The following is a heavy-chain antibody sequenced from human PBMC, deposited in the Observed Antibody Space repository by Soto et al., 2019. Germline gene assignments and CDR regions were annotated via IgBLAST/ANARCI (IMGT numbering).Heavy chain of an antibody. CDR1: GYTFTGYY. Sequence: GGPVKVSCKASGYTFTGYYMHWVRQAPGQGLEWMGWINPNSGGTNYAQKFQGWVTMTRDTSISTAYMELSRLRSDDTAVYYCARDRMETHISSTSYHYYYYGMDVWGQGTTVTVSS. CDR2: INPNSGGT. J-gene: IGHJ6*02. CDR3: ARDRMETHISSTSYHYYYYGMDV. V-gene: IGHV1-2*04. D-gene: IGHD2-2*01.